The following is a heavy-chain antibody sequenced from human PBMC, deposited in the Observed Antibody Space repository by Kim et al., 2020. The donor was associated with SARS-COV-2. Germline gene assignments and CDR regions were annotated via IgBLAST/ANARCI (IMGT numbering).Heavy chain of an antibody. CDR1: GFTFSDYY. Sequence: GGSLRLSCAASGFTFSDYYINWIRQAPGKGLEWVSYISSTTGTTIYYADSVRGRFTISRDNAQNSVYLQMNSLGAVDTAVYYCARDNYYGSGTFDYWGQGTLVTVSS. D-gene: IGHD3-10*01. V-gene: IGHV3-11*01. CDR2: ISSTTGTTI. J-gene: IGHJ4*02. CDR3: ARDNYYGSGTFDY.